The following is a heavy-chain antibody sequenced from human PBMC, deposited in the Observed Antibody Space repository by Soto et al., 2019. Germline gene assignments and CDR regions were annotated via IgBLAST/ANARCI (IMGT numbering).Heavy chain of an antibody. J-gene: IGHJ4*02. V-gene: IGHV3-7*01. CDR1: GFTFSSSW. CDR3: ARDRGYSSYDY. CDR2: IKEDGSEK. Sequence: EVQLVESGGGLVQPGGSLRLSWAASGFTFSSSWMNWVRQAPGKGLEWVAGIKEDGSEKYYVDIVKGRFNISRDNVENSLYLQMNSLRGEDSAVYFCARDRGYSSYDYWGLGTLVTVSS. D-gene: IGHD5-18*01.